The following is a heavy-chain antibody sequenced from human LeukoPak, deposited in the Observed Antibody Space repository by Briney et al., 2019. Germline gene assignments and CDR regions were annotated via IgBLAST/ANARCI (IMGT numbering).Heavy chain of an antibody. CDR1: GFTFSSYA. Sequence: PGGSLRLSCSASGFTFSSYAMSWVRQAPGKGLEWVSVISGSGGSTYHADAVKGRFTISRDNSKNKLYLQMNSLRAEDTAVYYCAKCHSGNYYYGMDVWGQGTTVTVSS. D-gene: IGHD1-26*01. CDR2: ISGSGGST. J-gene: IGHJ6*02. V-gene: IGHV3-23*01. CDR3: AKCHSGNYYYGMDV.